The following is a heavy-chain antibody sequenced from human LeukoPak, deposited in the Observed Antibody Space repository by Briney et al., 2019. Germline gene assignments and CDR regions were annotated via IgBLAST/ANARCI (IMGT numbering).Heavy chain of an antibody. D-gene: IGHD3-10*01. CDR2: INPNSGGT. Sequence: GASVKVSCKASGYTFTGYYMHWVRQAPGQGLEWMGWINPNSGGTNYAQKFQGRVTMTRDTSISTAYMELSRLRSDDTAVYYCAGRCYYGSGSYGYWFDPWGQGTLVTVSS. CDR1: GYTFTGYY. J-gene: IGHJ5*02. V-gene: IGHV1-2*02. CDR3: AGRCYYGSGSYGYWFDP.